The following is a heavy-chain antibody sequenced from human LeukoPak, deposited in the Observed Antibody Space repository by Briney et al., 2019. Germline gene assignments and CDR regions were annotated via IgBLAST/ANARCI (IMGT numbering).Heavy chain of an antibody. CDR3: AGQTDFWSGYFDY. CDR1: GGSISSYY. V-gene: IGHV4-4*07. J-gene: IGHJ4*02. Sequence: SETLSLTCTVSGGSISSYYWSWIRQPPGKGLEWIGRIYTSGSTNYNPSLKSRVTMSVDTSKNQFSLKLSSVTAADTAVYYCAGQTDFWSGYFDYWGQGTLVTVSS. CDR2: IYTSGST. D-gene: IGHD3-3*01.